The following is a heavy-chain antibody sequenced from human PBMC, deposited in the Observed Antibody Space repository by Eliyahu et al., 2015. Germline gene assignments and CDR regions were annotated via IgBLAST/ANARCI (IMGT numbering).Heavy chain of an antibody. D-gene: IGHD2-15*01. Sequence: EVQLLESGGGVVQPGGSLRXSCAASGFXFGRQGXSWVRQAPGKGLGWVSAISASGDNTYYADSVKGRFTISRDYSKSTLYLQMNSLRADDTAVYYCAKGVILYYYYGLDVWGQGTTVTVSS. CDR1: GFXFGRQG. CDR2: ISASGDNT. V-gene: IGHV3-23*01. J-gene: IGHJ6*02. CDR3: AKGVILYYYYGLDV.